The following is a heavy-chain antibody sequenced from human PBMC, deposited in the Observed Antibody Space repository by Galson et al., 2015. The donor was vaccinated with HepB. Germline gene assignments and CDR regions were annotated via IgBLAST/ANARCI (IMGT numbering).Heavy chain of an antibody. CDR1: GFIFSGSA. CDR2: IRSKANSYAT. D-gene: IGHD2-2*01. Sequence: SLRPSCAASGFIFSGSAIDCGRQASGKGAVWVGRIRSKANSYATLFVPSLKGRFTISRDDSKNMAYLHMRSLKTEDTAVYYCIRLGDLSGYSSRWGQGTLVTVSS. J-gene: IGHJ4*02. V-gene: IGHV3-73*01. CDR3: IRLGDLSGYSSR.